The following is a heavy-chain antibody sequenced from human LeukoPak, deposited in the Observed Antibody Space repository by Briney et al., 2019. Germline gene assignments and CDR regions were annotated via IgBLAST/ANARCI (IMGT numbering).Heavy chain of an antibody. D-gene: IGHD3-22*01. CDR1: GFTFSSYA. CDR3: AKDFYYDSSGYYGY. CDR2: ISASVYST. V-gene: IGHV3-23*01. J-gene: IGHJ4*02. Sequence: GGSLRLSCAASGFTFSSYAMSWVRQAPGKGLEWVSGISASVYSTYYADSVKGRFTISRDNSKNTLYLQMNSLRAEDTAVYYCAKDFYYDSSGYYGYWGQGTLVTVSS.